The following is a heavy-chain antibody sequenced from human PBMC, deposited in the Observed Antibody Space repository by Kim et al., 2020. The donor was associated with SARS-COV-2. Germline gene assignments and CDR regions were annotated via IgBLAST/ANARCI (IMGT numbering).Heavy chain of an antibody. CDR2: ISSSSSYI. D-gene: IGHD3-10*01. J-gene: IGHJ5*02. Sequence: GGSLRLSCAASGFTFSSYSMNWVRQAPGKGLEWVSSISSSSSYIYYADSVKGRFTISRDNAKNSLYLQMNSLRAEDTAVYYCARAILLGGRGVNKHLNWFDPWGQGTLVTVSS. V-gene: IGHV3-21*01. CDR3: ARAILLGGRGVNKHLNWFDP. CDR1: GFTFSSYS.